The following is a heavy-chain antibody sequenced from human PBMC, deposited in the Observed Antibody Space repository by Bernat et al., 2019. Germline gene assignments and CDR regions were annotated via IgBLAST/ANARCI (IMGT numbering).Heavy chain of an antibody. CDR2: ISTSGTTT. CDR1: GFIFSDYH. V-gene: IGHV3-11*01. Sequence: QVHLVESGGGLVKPGGSLRLSCAASGFIFSDYHMSWVRQSPGKGLEWVSYISTSGTTTYYADSVKGRFTISRDNAKNSLYLQMSSLRVEDTAVYYCAASIGTYGLYNWLDPWGRGTLVTVSS. J-gene: IGHJ5*02. CDR3: AASIGTYGLYNWLDP. D-gene: IGHD1-26*01.